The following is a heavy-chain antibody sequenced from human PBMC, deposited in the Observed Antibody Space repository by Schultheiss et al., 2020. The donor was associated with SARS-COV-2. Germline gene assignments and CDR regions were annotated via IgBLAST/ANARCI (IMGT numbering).Heavy chain of an antibody. J-gene: IGHJ4*02. Sequence: GESLKISCAASGFTFSSYGMHWVRQAPGKGLEWVAVIWYDGSNKYYADSVKGRFTISRDNSKNTLYLQMNSLRAEDTAVYYCARVGGYGDYEPGVDYWGQGTLVTVSS. V-gene: IGHV3-33*01. CDR1: GFTFSSYG. CDR2: IWYDGSNK. D-gene: IGHD4-17*01. CDR3: ARVGGYGDYEPGVDY.